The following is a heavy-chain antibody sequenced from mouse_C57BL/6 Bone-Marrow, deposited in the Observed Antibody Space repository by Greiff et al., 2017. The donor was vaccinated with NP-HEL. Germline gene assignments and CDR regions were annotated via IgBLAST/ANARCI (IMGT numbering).Heavy chain of an antibody. CDR3: ARSYGSREGAMDD. J-gene: IGHJ4*01. CDR1: GFNIKNSY. CDR2: IDPANGNT. D-gene: IGHD1-1*01. V-gene: IGHV14-3*01. Sequence: EVQRVESVAELVRPGASVKLSCTASGFNIKNSYMHWVKQRPEQGLEWIGRIDPANGNTKYAQKFQGKATLTVDTSSNTAYLQLSSLTTEDTAIYYCARSYGSREGAMDDWGKGTSVTVSS.